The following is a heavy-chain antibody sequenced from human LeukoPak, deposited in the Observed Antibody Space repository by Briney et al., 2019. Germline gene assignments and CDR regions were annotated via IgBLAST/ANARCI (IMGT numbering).Heavy chain of an antibody. Sequence: GGSLRLSCAASAFTFSSHDIHWVRQAPGKGLEHVSGISSNGGIAYYANSVKGRFTISRDNSKNTLYLQMSSLRAEDTAVYYCARYSSSSLDYWGQGTLVTVSS. CDR1: AFTFSSHD. CDR2: ISSNGGIA. V-gene: IGHV3-64*01. CDR3: ARYSSSSLDY. J-gene: IGHJ4*02. D-gene: IGHD6-6*01.